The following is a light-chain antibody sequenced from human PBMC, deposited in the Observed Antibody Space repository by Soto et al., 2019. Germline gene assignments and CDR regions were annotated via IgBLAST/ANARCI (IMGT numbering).Light chain of an antibody. CDR1: QNISNY. CDR3: QQRTNWPPWP. CDR2: DVS. J-gene: IGKJ1*01. Sequence: GVTKSPGTLSLSPGERDTLSCRASQNISNYLIWYQQKPGQAPRLLIYDVSNRATGIPARFSGSGSGTDFTLTISSLEPEDFAVYYCQQRTNWPPWPFGQGTKVAIK. V-gene: IGKV3-11*01.